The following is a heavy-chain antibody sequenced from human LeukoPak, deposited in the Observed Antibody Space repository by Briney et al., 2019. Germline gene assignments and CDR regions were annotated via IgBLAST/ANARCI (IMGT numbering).Heavy chain of an antibody. V-gene: IGHV1-2*02. CDR1: GYTFTGYY. J-gene: IGHJ5*02. CDR3: ARDRGSSWSDH. Sequence: ASVKVSCKASGYTFTGYYMHWVRQAPGQGLEWMGWINPNSGGTNYAQKFQGRVTMTRDTSISTAYMELRSLRSDDTAVYYCARDRGSSWSDHWGQGTLVTVSS. D-gene: IGHD6-13*01. CDR2: INPNSGGT.